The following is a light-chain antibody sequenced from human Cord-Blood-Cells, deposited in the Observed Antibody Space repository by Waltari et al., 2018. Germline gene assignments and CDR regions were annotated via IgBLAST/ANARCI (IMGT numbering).Light chain of an antibody. V-gene: IGKV4-1*01. J-gene: IGKJ1*01. CDR3: QQYYSTPWT. Sequence: DIVMTQSPDSMAVSLGERATINCKSSQSVLYSSNNKNYLAWYQQKPGQPSKLLIYWASTRESVVPDRFSGSGSGTDFTLTISSLQAEDVAVYYCQQYYSTPWTFGQGTKGEIK. CDR1: QSVLYSSNNKNY. CDR2: WAS.